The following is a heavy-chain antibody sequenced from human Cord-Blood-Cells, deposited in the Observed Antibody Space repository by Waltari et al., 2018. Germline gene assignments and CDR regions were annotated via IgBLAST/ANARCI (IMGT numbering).Heavy chain of an antibody. CDR3: ARDGLDYSDAFDI. D-gene: IGHD4-4*01. J-gene: IGHJ3*02. Sequence: EVQLVESGGGWVQPGGFLRLSCAASGFTFSSYEMNWVRPAPGKGLEWVSYISSSGSTIYYADSVKGRFTISRDNAKNSLYLQMNSLRAEDTAVYYCARDGLDYSDAFDIWGQGTMVTVSS. V-gene: IGHV3-48*03. CDR2: ISSSGSTI. CDR1: GFTFSSYE.